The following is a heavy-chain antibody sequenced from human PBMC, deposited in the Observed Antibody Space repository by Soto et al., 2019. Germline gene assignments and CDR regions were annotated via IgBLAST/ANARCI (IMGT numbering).Heavy chain of an antibody. Sequence: EVQLVESGGGLVQPGGSLRLSCAASGFTFSSYSMNWVRQAPGKGLEWVSYISSSSSTIYYADSVKGRFTISRDNAKNSLYLQMNSLRDEDTAVYYCARVYSSGWYQSHYYYYGMDVWGQGTTVTVSS. D-gene: IGHD6-19*01. CDR3: ARVYSSGWYQSHYYYYGMDV. CDR2: ISSSSSTI. J-gene: IGHJ6*02. V-gene: IGHV3-48*02. CDR1: GFTFSSYS.